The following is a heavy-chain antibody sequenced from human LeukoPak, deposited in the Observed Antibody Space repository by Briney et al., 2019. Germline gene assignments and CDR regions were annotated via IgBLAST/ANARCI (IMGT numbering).Heavy chain of an antibody. Sequence: PGGSLRLSCAASGFTVSSNYMSWVRQAPGKGLEWVANIKEDGSEKYYVDSVKGRFTISRDNAKNSLYLLINSLRAEDTAVYYCARGRLSDSWGQGTLVTVSS. V-gene: IGHV3-7*01. J-gene: IGHJ4*02. CDR3: ARGRLSDS. CDR1: GFTVSSNY. CDR2: IKEDGSEK. D-gene: IGHD2-8*01.